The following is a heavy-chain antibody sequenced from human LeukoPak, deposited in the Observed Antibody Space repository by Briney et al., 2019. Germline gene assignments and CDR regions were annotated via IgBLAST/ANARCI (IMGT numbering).Heavy chain of an antibody. CDR3: ATTLLRASTYMDV. V-gene: IGHV3-23*01. CDR1: GFTFSSYA. D-gene: IGHD1-1*01. J-gene: IGHJ6*03. CDR2: ISKSGGTT. Sequence: PGGSLRLSCTASGFTFSSYAMSWVRQAPGKGLEWLSGISKSGGTTYYADSVKGRFTISRDNSKNTLYLQMNSLRAEDTAVYYCATTLLRASTYMDVWGKGTTVTVSS.